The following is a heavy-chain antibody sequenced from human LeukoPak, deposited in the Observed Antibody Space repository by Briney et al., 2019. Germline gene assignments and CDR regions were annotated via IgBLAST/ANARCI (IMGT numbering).Heavy chain of an antibody. J-gene: IGHJ6*02. V-gene: IGHV3-23*01. CDR1: GFTFSSYA. Sequence: GGSLRLSCAASGFTFSSYAMSWVRQAPGKGLEWVSAISGSGGSTYYADSVKGRFTISRDNSKNTLYLQMNSLRAEDTAVYYCAKDIVVVPATMNYHYYGMDVWGQGTTVTVSS. CDR2: ISGSGGST. CDR3: AKDIVVVPATMNYHYYGMDV. D-gene: IGHD2-2*01.